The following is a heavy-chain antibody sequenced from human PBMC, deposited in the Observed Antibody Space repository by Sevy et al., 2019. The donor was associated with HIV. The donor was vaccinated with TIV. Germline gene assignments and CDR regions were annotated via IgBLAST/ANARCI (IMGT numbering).Heavy chain of an antibody. CDR2: IKQYESEK. Sequence: GGSLRLSCAASGFSFSNYWMHWVRQAPGKGLEWVANIKQYESEKYYVASVKGRFTISRDNAKNSLYLQMNSLRPEDTAVYYCARGNSGSFDYWGQGTLVTVSS. J-gene: IGHJ4*02. V-gene: IGHV3-7*04. D-gene: IGHD3-22*01. CDR3: ARGNSGSFDY. CDR1: GFSFSNYW.